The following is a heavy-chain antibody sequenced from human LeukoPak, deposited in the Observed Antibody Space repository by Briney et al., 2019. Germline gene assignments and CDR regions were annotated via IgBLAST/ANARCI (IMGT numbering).Heavy chain of an antibody. J-gene: IGHJ4*02. Sequence: PGGSLRLSCAASGFTFRTQEMTWVRQAPGKGLEWISYISSNSSTIYYADSVKGRFTISRDNTMNSVYLQLNSLRIEDSGFYYCARGSYSGFELYFDKWGPGTLVAVSS. V-gene: IGHV3-48*03. CDR2: ISSNSSTI. D-gene: IGHD5-12*01. CDR1: GFTFRTQE. CDR3: ARGSYSGFELYFDK.